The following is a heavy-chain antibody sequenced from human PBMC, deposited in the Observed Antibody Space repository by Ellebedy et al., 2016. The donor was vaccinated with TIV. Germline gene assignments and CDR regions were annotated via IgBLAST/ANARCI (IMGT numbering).Heavy chain of an antibody. V-gene: IGHV3-15*01. CDR2: IKSKTDGGTT. CDR3: TTVGVYSYGSDY. Sequence: GESLKISCAASGFTFSNAWMSWVRQAPGKGLEWVGRIKSKTDGGTTDYAAPVKGRFTISRDDSKNTLYLQMNSLKTEDTAVYYCTTVGVYSYGSDYWGQGTLVTVSS. CDR1: GFTFSNAW. D-gene: IGHD5-18*01. J-gene: IGHJ4*02.